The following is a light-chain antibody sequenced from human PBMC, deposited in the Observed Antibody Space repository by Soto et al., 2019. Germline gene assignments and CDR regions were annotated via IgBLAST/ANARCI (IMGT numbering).Light chain of an antibody. Sequence: DIQMTQSPSSLSASVGDRVTITCRASQSISSYLNWYQQKPGKVPKLLIYAASSLQSGVPSRFSGSGSGTDLTLTISSLLPEDFATYYCQQSYNTPITFGQGTRLEI. CDR1: QSISSY. CDR3: QQSYNTPIT. V-gene: IGKV1-39*01. CDR2: AAS. J-gene: IGKJ5*01.